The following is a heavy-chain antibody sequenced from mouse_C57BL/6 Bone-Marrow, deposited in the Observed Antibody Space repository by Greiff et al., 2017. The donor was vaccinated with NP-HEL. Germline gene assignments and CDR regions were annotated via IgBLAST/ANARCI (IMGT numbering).Heavy chain of an antibody. CDR2: IDPEDGDT. Sequence: VQLQQSGAELVRPGASVKLSCTASGFNIKDYYMLWVKQRPEQGLEWIGRIDPEDGDTEYAPKFQGKATMTADTSSNTAYLQLSSLTSEDTAVYYCTPLLRGPTWFAYWGQGTLVTVSA. CDR1: GFNIKDYY. J-gene: IGHJ3*01. D-gene: IGHD1-1*01. V-gene: IGHV14-1*01. CDR3: TPLLRGPTWFAY.